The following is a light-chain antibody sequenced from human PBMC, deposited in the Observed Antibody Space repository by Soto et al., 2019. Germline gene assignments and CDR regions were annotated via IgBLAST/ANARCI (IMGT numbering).Light chain of an antibody. J-gene: IGKJ3*01. V-gene: IGKV3D-20*02. CDR1: LSVSSSH. Sequence: EIVLRQSRGTLSLSPGESATRSCRASLSVSSSHLAWYQQRPGQAPRLLIYGASYRATGIPARFSGSGSGTDFTLTISSLEPEDFATYYCQQRSSWPITFGPGTKVDIK. CDR2: GAS. CDR3: QQRSSWPIT.